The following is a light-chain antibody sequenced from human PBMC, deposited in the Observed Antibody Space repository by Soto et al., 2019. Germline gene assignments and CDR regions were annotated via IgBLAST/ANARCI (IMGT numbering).Light chain of an antibody. J-gene: IGKJ1*01. CDR1: QSISSL. CDR3: QQYHNLWT. CDR2: GAS. Sequence: EIVLTQSPATLSVSPGERATLSCRASQSISSLLAWYQQRPGQAPRLLIYGASTRATGIPARFSGSGSGTDFTLTISSLQSEDFAVYYCQQYHNLWTFGQGTKVDIK. V-gene: IGKV3-15*01.